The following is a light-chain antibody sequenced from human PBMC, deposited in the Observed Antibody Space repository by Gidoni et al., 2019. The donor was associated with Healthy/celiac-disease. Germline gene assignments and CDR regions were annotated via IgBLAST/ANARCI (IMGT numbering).Light chain of an antibody. CDR1: QSISSW. J-gene: IGKJ1*01. V-gene: IGKV1-5*03. Sequence: DIQMTQSPSTLSASVGDRVTITCRASQSISSWVAWYQQKPGKAPKLLIYKASSLESGVPSRFSGSGSGTEFTLTISSLQPDDFATYYCQQYNSWTFGQXTKVEIK. CDR2: KAS. CDR3: QQYNSWT.